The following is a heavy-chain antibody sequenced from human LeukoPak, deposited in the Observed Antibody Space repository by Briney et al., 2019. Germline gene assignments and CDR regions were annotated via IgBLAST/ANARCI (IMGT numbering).Heavy chain of an antibody. V-gene: IGHV3-30-3*01. Sequence: GSLKLSCAASGFTFSSYAMHWVRQAPGKGLEWVAVISYDGSNKYYADSVKGRFTISRDNSKNTLYLQMNSLRAEDTAVYYCARASYSSSWYVSVSYYYGMDVWGQGTTVTVSS. J-gene: IGHJ6*02. CDR3: ARASYSSSWYVSVSYYYGMDV. D-gene: IGHD6-13*01. CDR2: ISYDGSNK. CDR1: GFTFSSYA.